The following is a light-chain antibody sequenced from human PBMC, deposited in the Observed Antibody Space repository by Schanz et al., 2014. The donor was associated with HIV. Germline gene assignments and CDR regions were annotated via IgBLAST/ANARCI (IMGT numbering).Light chain of an antibody. CDR2: KAS. Sequence: AIRMTQSPSSFSASTGDRVTITCRASQDIRARLAWYQQKPGKAPNLLISKASALGGGVPARFSGRGSGTDFTLTISSLQAEDVAIYYCQQYYTTPLTFGGGTKVGI. V-gene: IGKV1-8*01. CDR3: QQYYTTPLT. J-gene: IGKJ4*01. CDR1: QDIRAR.